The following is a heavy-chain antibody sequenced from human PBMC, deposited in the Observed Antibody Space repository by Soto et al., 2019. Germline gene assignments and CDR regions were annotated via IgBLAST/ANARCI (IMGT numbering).Heavy chain of an antibody. CDR1: GFTFGDYA. CDR3: TRDDSGYGPR. V-gene: IGHV3-49*03. D-gene: IGHD5-12*01. J-gene: IGHJ4*02. CDR2: IRSKAYVGTT. Sequence: GGSLRLSCTASGFTFGDYAMSWFRQAPGKGREWVGFIRSKAYVGTTEYAASVKGKFTISRDDSKSIAYLQMNSLKTEDTAVYYCTRDDSGYGPRWGQGTLVTVSS.